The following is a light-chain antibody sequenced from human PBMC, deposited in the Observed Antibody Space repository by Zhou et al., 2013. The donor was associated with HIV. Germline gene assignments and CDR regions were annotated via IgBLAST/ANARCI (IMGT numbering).Light chain of an antibody. Sequence: EIVLTQSPGTLSLSPGERATLSCRASQSVSSSYLAWYQQKPGQAPRLLIYGASSRATGIPDRFSGSGSGTDFTLTISRLEPEDFAVYSCQQYDKWPFTFGGGTKVEIK. J-gene: IGKJ4*01. CDR3: QQYDKWPFT. CDR2: GAS. CDR1: QSVSSSY. V-gene: IGKV3-20*01.